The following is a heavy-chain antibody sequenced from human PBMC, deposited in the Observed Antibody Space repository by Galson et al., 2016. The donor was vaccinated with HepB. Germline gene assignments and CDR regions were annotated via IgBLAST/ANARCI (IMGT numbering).Heavy chain of an antibody. CDR1: GFTLSTYD. J-gene: IGHJ4*02. D-gene: IGHD2-15*01. V-gene: IGHV3-13*01. CDR3: TRGPSGYCSGGSCWGFDY. CDR2: IDPAGDT. Sequence: SLRLSCAASGFTLSTYDMHWVRQTTGKGLEWVSAIDPAGDTEYPGSVKGRFTISRDNAKNSLYLQMSSLRAGDTALYYCTRGPSGYCSGGSCWGFDYWGRGTLVTVSS.